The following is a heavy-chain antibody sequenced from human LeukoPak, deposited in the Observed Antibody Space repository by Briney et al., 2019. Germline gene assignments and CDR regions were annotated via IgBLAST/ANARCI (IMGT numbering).Heavy chain of an antibody. V-gene: IGHV3-30-3*01. Sequence: PGGSLRLSCAASGFTFSSYAMHWVRQAPGKGLEWVAVISYDGSNKYYADSVKGRFTISRDNSKNTLYLQMNSLRAEDTAVYYCASTPMGGIPGSEDYWGQEPWSPSPQ. CDR2: ISYDGSNK. J-gene: IGHJ4*01. CDR1: GFTFSSYA. CDR3: ASTPMGGIPGSEDY. D-gene: IGHD1-20*01.